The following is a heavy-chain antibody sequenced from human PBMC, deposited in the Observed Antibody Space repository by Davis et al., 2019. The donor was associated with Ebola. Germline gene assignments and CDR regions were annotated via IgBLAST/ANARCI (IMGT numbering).Heavy chain of an antibody. V-gene: IGHV3-73*01. CDR3: TRQNFWSGYPYYYYYYMDV. CDR1: GFTFSGSA. Sequence: GESLKISCAASGFTFSGSAMHWVRQASGKGLEWVGRIRSKANSYATAYAASVKGRFTISRDDSKNTAYLQMNSLKTEDTAVYYCTRQNFWSGYPYYYYYYMDVWGKGTTVTVSS. CDR2: IRSKANSYAT. J-gene: IGHJ6*03. D-gene: IGHD3-3*01.